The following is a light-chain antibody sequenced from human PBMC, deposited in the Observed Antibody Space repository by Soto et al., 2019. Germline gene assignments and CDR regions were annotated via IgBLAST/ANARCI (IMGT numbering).Light chain of an antibody. CDR1: QRVSSNY. Sequence: EILLTQSQGTLSLSPGERATLSCRASQRVSSNYLAWYQQKPGQAPRLLIYAASSRATGIPDRFSGSGCGTDFTLSISILDPEDFAVYYCQQYGTSFTFGPGTTVDIK. J-gene: IGKJ3*01. CDR2: AAS. CDR3: QQYGTSFT. V-gene: IGKV3-20*01.